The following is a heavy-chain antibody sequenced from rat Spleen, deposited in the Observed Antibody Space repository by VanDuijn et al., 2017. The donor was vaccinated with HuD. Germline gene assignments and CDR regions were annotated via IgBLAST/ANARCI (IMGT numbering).Heavy chain of an antibody. D-gene: IGHD1-9*01. J-gene: IGHJ2*01. CDR3: TTPRDTAGIPP. CDR2: ISYDGSRT. CDR1: GFTFSDYY. Sequence: EVQLVESDGGLVQPGRSLKLSCAASGFTFSDYYMAWVRQAPTKGLEWVATISYDGSRTYYRASVKGRFTISRDNAKRTLYLQMDSLRSEDTATYYCTTPRDTAGIPPWGQGVMVTVSS. V-gene: IGHV5-29*01.